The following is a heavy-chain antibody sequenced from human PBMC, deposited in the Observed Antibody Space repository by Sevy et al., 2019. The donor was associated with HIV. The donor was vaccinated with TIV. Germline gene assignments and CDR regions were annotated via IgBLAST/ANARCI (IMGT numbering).Heavy chain of an antibody. Sequence: GGCLRLSCAASGFTFSSYSMNWVRQAPGKGLEWVSSISSSSSYIYYSDSVKGRFTISRDNAKNSLYLQMNSLRAEDTAVYYCARTGSTGYYGMDVWGQGTTVTVSS. V-gene: IGHV3-21*01. CDR2: ISSSSSYI. J-gene: IGHJ6*02. CDR3: ARTGSTGYYGMDV. D-gene: IGHD2-8*02. CDR1: GFTFSSYS.